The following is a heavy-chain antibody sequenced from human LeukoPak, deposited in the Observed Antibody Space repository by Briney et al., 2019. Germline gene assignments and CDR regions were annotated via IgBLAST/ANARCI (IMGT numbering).Heavy chain of an antibody. J-gene: IGHJ6*02. CDR3: ARDIPSSRWELPTQGERIRYYYGMDV. V-gene: IGHV4-4*07. D-gene: IGHD1-26*01. CDR2: IYTSGST. CDR1: GGSISSYY. Sequence: SETLSLTCTVSGGSISSYYWSWIRQPAGKGLEWIGRIYTSGSTNYNPSLKSRVTMSVDTSKNQFSLKLSSVTAADTAVYYCARDIPSSRWELPTQGERIRYYYGMDVWGQGTTVTVSS.